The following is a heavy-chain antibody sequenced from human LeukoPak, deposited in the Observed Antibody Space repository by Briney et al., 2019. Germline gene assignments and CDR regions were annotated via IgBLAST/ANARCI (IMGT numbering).Heavy chain of an antibody. V-gene: IGHV3-9*01. D-gene: IGHD5-24*01. CDR1: GFTFDDYA. Sequence: GGSLRLSCAASGFTFDDYAMHWVRQAPGKGLEWVSGISWNSGSIGYADSVKGRLTISRDNAKNSLYLQMNSLRAEDTAVYYCARGDGYNSYYFDYWGQGTLVTVSS. J-gene: IGHJ4*02. CDR2: ISWNSGSI. CDR3: ARGDGYNSYYFDY.